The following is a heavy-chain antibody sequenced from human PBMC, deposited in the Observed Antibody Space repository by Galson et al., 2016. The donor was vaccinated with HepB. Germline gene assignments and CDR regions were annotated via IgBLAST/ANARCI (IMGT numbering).Heavy chain of an antibody. D-gene: IGHD3-9*01. J-gene: IGHJ3*02. Sequence: SLRLSCAASGFSFGSYAMHWVRQTPAKGLVWVSRISGDGSSTSYADSVKGRFTISRDNAKNTMYLQMKSLSAEDTAVYYCAKEGRDILTGYYNGDAFDIWGQGTMVTVSS. CDR1: GFSFGSYA. CDR2: ISGDGSST. CDR3: AKEGRDILTGYYNGDAFDI. V-gene: IGHV3-74*01.